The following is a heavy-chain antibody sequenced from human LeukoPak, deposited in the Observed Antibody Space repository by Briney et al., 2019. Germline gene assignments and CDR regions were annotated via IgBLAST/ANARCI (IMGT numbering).Heavy chain of an antibody. J-gene: IGHJ4*02. CDR3: AKGATGTTVTTDY. Sequence: GGSLRLSCAASGFTFSSYAMSWVRQAPGKGLEWVSVILTAGKTYYADSVKGRFTISRDNSKNTLYLQMNSLRAEDTAVYYCAKGATGTTVTTDYWGQGTLVTVSS. V-gene: IGHV3-23*01. CDR2: ILTAGKT. CDR1: GFTFSSYA. D-gene: IGHD4-17*01.